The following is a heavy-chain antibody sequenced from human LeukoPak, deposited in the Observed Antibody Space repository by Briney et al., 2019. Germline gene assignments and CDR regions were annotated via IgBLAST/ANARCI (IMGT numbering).Heavy chain of an antibody. Sequence: GGSLRLSCAASGFTFSSYGMHWVRQAPGKGLEWVAFIRYDGSNKYYADSVKGRFTISRDNSKNTLYLQMNILRAEDKAVYYCANGGSSSWNWFDPWGQGTLVTVSS. CDR1: GFTFSSYG. D-gene: IGHD6-13*01. CDR3: ANGGSSSWNWFDP. V-gene: IGHV3-30*02. J-gene: IGHJ5*02. CDR2: IRYDGSNK.